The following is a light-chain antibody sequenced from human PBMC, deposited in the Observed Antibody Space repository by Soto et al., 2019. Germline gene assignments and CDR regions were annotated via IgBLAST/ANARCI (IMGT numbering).Light chain of an antibody. CDR2: TSG. CDR1: QRVTTY. J-gene: IGKJ2*01. CDR3: QQTYTTPYT. V-gene: IGKV1-39*01. Sequence: IQMTQSPSSLSASVGERVTITCRASQRVTTYVNWYQQKPGGAPKLLITTSGTLQRGVPSRFSGSGSGTEFTLTITTLQPGDFATYFCQQTYTTPYTFGQGTKLEI.